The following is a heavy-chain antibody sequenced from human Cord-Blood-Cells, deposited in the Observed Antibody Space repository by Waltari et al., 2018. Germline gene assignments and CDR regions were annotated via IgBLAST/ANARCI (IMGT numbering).Heavy chain of an antibody. CDR3: ARNIVGATTYYCDY. CDR2: INHSGST. Sequence: QVQLQQWGAGLLKPSETLSLTCAVYGGSFSGYYWSWIRQPPGEGLEWIGEINHSGSTNYNPSLKCLVTISVDASKNQFSLKLSSVTAADTAVYYCARNIVGATTYYCDYWGQGTLVTVSS. D-gene: IGHD1-26*01. V-gene: IGHV4-34*01. J-gene: IGHJ4*02. CDR1: GGSFSGYY.